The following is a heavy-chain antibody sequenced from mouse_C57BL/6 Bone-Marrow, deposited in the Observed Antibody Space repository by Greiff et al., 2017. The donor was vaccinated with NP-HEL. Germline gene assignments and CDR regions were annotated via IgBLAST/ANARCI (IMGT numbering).Heavy chain of an antibody. V-gene: IGHV1-74*01. D-gene: IGHD1-1*01. CDR2: IHPSDSVT. CDR3: APTEEWFAY. J-gene: IGHJ3*01. CDR1: GYTFPSYW. Sequence: QVQLQQPGAELVKPGASVKVSCKASGYTFPSYWMHWVQQRPGQGLEWIGRIHPSDSVTNYNQKFKGKATLTVDKSSSTAYMQLSSLTSEDSAVYYCAPTEEWFAYWGQGTLVTVSA.